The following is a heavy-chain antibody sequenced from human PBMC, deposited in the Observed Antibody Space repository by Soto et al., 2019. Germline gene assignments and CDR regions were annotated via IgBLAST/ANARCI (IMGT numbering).Heavy chain of an antibody. CDR1: GFTFNDYA. Sequence: EVQLVESGGGLVQPGRSLRLSCEASGFTFNDYAMHWVRQVPGKGLEWVSGISWNTFTTGYADSVEGRFTISRDNAKNSLYLQMNSRRDEDTALYYWAKERQRGRFGDASFDMWGQGTMVTVSS. V-gene: IGHV3-9*01. CDR2: ISWNTFTT. D-gene: IGHD3-10*01. CDR3: AKERQRGRFGDASFDM. J-gene: IGHJ3*02.